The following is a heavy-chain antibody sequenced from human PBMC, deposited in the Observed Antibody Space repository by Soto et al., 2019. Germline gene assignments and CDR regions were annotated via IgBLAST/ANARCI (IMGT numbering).Heavy chain of an antibody. Sequence: DSVEVSCKASGYIFSNFGLSWVRQAPGQGLEWMGWISGYNGNTNSAEKFQGRVTMTTDTSTSTAYMEVRSLTSDDTAVYYCARDKGYGFGWSYSSGMDCWGQGTTGTASS. J-gene: IGHJ6*02. CDR2: ISGYNGNT. V-gene: IGHV1-18*01. CDR1: GYIFSNFG. D-gene: IGHD3-10*01. CDR3: ARDKGYGFGWSYSSGMDC.